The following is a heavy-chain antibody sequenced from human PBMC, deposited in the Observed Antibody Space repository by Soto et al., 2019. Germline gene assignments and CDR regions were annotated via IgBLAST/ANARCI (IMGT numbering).Heavy chain of an antibody. CDR1: RFNFSAAW. D-gene: IGHD6-19*01. J-gene: IGHJ4*02. CDR2: IKPKSEGETA. V-gene: IGHV3-15*07. Sequence: EMQLVQSGGGLVKPGGSLRLSCVASRFNFSAAWLNWIRQAPGKGLEWVGRIKPKSEGETADYTAPVRGRFTISRHDSQNTLHLQKDSLKTEDTAVYYCATVPSSSGPTWGLGVLVTVSS. CDR3: ATVPSSSGPT.